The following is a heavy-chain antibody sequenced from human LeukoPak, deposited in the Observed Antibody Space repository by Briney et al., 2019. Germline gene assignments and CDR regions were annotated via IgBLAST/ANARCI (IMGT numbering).Heavy chain of an antibody. V-gene: IGHV3-21*01. Sequence: GGSLRLSCAASGFTFSSYSMNWVRQAPGKGLEWVSSISSSSSYIYYADSVKGRFTISRDNAKNSLYLQMNSLRAEDTAVCYCARDRPEHYDSSGYYYHDAFDIWGQGTIVTVSS. J-gene: IGHJ3*02. CDR2: ISSSSSYI. D-gene: IGHD3-22*01. CDR1: GFTFSSYS. CDR3: ARDRPEHYDSSGYYYHDAFDI.